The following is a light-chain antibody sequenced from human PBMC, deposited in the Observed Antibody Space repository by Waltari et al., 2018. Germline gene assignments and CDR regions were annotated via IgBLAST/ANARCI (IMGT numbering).Light chain of an antibody. V-gene: IGKV3-20*01. J-gene: IGKJ2*01. CDR1: QSVSSSY. Sequence: EIVLTQSPDTLSLSPGDRATLSCRASQSVSSSYFAWYQQRPGQAPRLLIYAASSSAPGIPDRFSGSGSGTDFTLTISRLEPEDFAVYYCQQYGSSPFMYTFGQGTKLEIK. CDR3: QQYGSSPFMYT. CDR2: AAS.